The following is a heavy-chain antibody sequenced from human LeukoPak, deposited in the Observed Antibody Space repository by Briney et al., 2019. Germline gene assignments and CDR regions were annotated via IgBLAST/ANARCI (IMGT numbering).Heavy chain of an antibody. CDR3: ARLEAAAGPYYYYYGMDV. Sequence: GESLKISCKGSGYSFTSYWIGWVRQMPGKGLEWMGIIYPGDSDTRYSPSFQGQVTISADRSISTAYLQWSSLKASDTAMYYCARLEAAAGPYYYYYGMDVWGQGTTVTVSS. V-gene: IGHV5-51*01. J-gene: IGHJ6*02. CDR2: IYPGDSDT. D-gene: IGHD6-13*01. CDR1: GYSFTSYW.